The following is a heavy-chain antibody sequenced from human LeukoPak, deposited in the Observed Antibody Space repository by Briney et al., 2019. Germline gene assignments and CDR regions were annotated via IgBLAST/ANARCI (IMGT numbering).Heavy chain of an antibody. J-gene: IGHJ6*03. D-gene: IGHD6-13*01. Sequence: PGGSLRPSCAASGFTFSSYSMNWVRQAPGKGLEWVSSISSSSSYIYYADSVKGRFTISRDNAKNSLYLQMNSLRAEDTAVYYCARGGREQQLPQIQYYYYYYMDVWGKGTTVTVSS. CDR1: GFTFSSYS. CDR3: ARGGREQQLPQIQYYYYYYMDV. V-gene: IGHV3-21*01. CDR2: ISSSSSYI.